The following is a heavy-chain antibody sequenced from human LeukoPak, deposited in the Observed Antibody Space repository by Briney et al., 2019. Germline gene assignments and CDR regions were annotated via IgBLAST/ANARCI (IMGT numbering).Heavy chain of an antibody. D-gene: IGHD2-2*01. Sequence: ETLSLTCTVSGGSISYYYWSWIRQPPGKGLEWVSAINGGGDATEYADSVKGRFTISRDNSKNTLYLQMNSLRPEDTAVYYCARCTASCYANAFDVWGQGTLLTVSS. J-gene: IGHJ3*01. CDR1: GGSISYYY. V-gene: IGHV3-23*01. CDR2: INGGGDAT. CDR3: ARCTASCYANAFDV.